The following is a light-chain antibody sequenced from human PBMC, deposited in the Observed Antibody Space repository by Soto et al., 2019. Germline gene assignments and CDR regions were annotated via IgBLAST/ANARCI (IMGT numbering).Light chain of an antibody. CDR1: SSNIGAGYD. Sequence: QSVLTQPPSVSGAPGQRVTISCTGSSSNIGAGYDVHWYRQLPGTAPKLLIYGNTNRPSGVPDRFSGSKSGTSASLAISGLQSEDEADYYCAAWDESLSGWVFGGGTKLTVL. CDR2: GNT. J-gene: IGLJ3*02. CDR3: AAWDESLSGWV. V-gene: IGLV1-40*01.